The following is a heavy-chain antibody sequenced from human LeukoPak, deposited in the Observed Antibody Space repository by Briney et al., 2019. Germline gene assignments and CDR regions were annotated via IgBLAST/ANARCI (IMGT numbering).Heavy chain of an antibody. CDR2: ISGSGRGGSS. Sequence: QSGGSLRLSCAASGFTFSSYAMSWVRQAPGKGLEWVSDISGSGRGGSSHYADSAKGRFTISRDNAKNSLYLQMNRLRAEDTAVYYCARGNSYGYLNSYYYYYMDVWGKGTTVTVSS. J-gene: IGHJ6*03. CDR3: ARGNSYGYLNSYYYYYMDV. CDR1: GFTFSSYA. V-gene: IGHV3-23*01. D-gene: IGHD5-18*01.